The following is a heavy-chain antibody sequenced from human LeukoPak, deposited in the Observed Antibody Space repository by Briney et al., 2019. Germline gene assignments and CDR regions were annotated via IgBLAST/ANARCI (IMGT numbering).Heavy chain of an antibody. CDR1: GGSISGGIYY. V-gene: IGHV4-61*02. CDR2: IYTSGST. Sequence: PSETLSLTCTVSGGSISGGIYYWSWIRQPAGKGLEWIGRIYTSGSTNYNPSLKSRVTISVDTSKNQFSLKLSSVTAADTAVYYCARDHDYVWGSYGLDYWGQGTLVTVSS. CDR3: ARDHDYVWGSYGLDY. J-gene: IGHJ4*02. D-gene: IGHD3-16*01.